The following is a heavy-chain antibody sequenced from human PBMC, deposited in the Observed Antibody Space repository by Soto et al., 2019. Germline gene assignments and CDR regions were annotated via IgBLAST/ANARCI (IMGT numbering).Heavy chain of an antibody. CDR2: ISSSGSAT. J-gene: IGHJ4*02. Sequence: GGPLRLSSVASGFGFSSYEMTWIRQAPGKGLEWISYISSSGSATYYADSVKGRFTISRDNAQHSVYLQMNSLRADDTALYFCASGIDYWGQGTLVTVSS. V-gene: IGHV3-48*03. CDR1: GFGFSSYE. CDR3: ASGIDY.